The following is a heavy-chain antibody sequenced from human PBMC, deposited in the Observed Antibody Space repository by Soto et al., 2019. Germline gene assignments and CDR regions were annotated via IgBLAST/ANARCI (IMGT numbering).Heavy chain of an antibody. V-gene: IGHV1-18*01. CDR2: ISAYNGNT. D-gene: IGHD2-2*01. J-gene: IGHJ6*03. CDR3: ARFNRFSSTSCPTYYYYYYYMDV. Sequence: ASVKVSCKASGYTFTSYGISWVRQAPGQGLEWMGWISAYNGNTNYAQKLQGRVTMTTDTSTSTAYMELRSLRSDDTAVYYCARFNRFSSTSCPTYYYYYYYMDVWGKGTTVTVSS. CDR1: GYTFTSYG.